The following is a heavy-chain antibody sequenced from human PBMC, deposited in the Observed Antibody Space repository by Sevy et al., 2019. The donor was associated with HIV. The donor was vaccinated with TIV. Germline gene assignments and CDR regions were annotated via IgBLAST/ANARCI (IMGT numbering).Heavy chain of an antibody. CDR3: ARVMGLRSGFDY. V-gene: IGHV4-4*07. CDR2: IYSSGST. CDR1: GDSFSNYY. Sequence: SETLCLTCTLSGDSFSNYYWNWVRQSPGKGLEWLGLIYSSGSTNYNPSLRGRITMSVDTAKSQFSLKLTSVTAADTAVYFCARVMGLRSGFDYWGQGIPVTVSS. J-gene: IGHJ4*02. D-gene: IGHD3-10*02.